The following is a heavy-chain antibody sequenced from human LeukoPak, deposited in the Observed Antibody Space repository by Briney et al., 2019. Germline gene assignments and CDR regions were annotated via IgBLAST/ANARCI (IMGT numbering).Heavy chain of an antibody. Sequence: GGSLRLSCAASGFTFSSYSMNWVRQAPGKGLEWVSSISNSSSYIYYADSVKGRFTISRDNAKNSLYLQMNSLRAEDTAVYYCARGGPGSSSTYFDYWGQGTLVTVSS. CDR2: ISNSSSYI. D-gene: IGHD6-6*01. CDR3: ARGGPGSSSTYFDY. J-gene: IGHJ4*02. CDR1: GFTFSSYS. V-gene: IGHV3-21*01.